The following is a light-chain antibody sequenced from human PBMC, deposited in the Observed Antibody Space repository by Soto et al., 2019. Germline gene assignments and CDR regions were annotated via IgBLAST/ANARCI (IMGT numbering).Light chain of an antibody. CDR3: ISYAGSNKPA. CDR1: SSDVGGYNY. Sequence: QSALTQPPSASGSPGQSVAISCSGTSSDVGGYNYVSWYQQHPGKAPKLMIYDVHKRPSGVPDRFSGSNSGNTASLTVSVLQAEDEADYYCISYAGSNKPAFGGGTKLTVL. V-gene: IGLV2-8*01. J-gene: IGLJ2*01. CDR2: DVH.